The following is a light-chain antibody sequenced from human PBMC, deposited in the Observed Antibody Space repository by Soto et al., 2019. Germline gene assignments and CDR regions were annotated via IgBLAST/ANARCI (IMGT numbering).Light chain of an antibody. J-gene: IGKJ4*01. V-gene: IGKV4-1*01. Sequence: DIVMTQSPDSLAVSLGERATINCKSSQSVLYSSNNKNYLAWYQQKPGQPPKLLIYWASTRESGVPDRFSGSAPGTDFTRTISSLQAEDVAVYYCQQHYSTPPVFGGGTKVEIK. CDR1: QSVLYSSNNKNY. CDR2: WAS. CDR3: QQHYSTPPV.